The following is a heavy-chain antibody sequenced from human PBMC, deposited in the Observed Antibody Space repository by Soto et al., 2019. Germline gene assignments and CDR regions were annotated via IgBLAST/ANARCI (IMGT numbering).Heavy chain of an antibody. CDR2: IKQDGSEK. J-gene: IGHJ5*02. D-gene: IGHD5-12*01. CDR3: ASMRGYSGYDSGFRFDP. Sequence: TGGSLRLSCAASGFTFSSYWMSWVRQAPGKGLEWVANIKQDGSEKYYVDSVKGRFTISRDNAKNSLYLQMNSLRAEDTAVYYCASMRGYSGYDSGFRFDPWGQGTLVTVSS. V-gene: IGHV3-7*01. CDR1: GFTFSSYW.